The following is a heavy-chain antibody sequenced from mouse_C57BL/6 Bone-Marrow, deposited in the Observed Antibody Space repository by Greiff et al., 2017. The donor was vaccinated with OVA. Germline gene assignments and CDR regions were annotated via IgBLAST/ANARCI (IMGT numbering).Heavy chain of an antibody. V-gene: IGHV3-6*01. CDR3: ASIYYGSLWYFDV. J-gene: IGHJ1*03. Sequence: ESGPGLVKPSQSLSLTCSVTGYSITSGYYWNWIRQFPGNKLEWMGYISYDGSNNYNPSLKNRISITRDTSKNQFFLKLNSVTTEDTATYYCASIYYGSLWYFDVWGTGTTVTVSS. D-gene: IGHD1-1*01. CDR1: GYSITSGYY. CDR2: ISYDGSN.